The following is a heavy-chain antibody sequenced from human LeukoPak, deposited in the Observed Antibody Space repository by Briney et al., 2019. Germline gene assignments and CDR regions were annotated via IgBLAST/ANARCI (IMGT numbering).Heavy chain of an antibody. Sequence: HPGGSLRLSCAASGFTFDDYAMHWVRQAPGKGLEWVSGISWNSGSIGYADSVKGRFTISRDNAKNSLYLQMNSLRAEDTAVYYCAREVVLSTSAWFEYWGQGTLVTVSS. V-gene: IGHV3-9*01. CDR1: GFTFDDYA. CDR3: AREVVLSTSAWFEY. D-gene: IGHD3-22*01. J-gene: IGHJ4*02. CDR2: ISWNSGSI.